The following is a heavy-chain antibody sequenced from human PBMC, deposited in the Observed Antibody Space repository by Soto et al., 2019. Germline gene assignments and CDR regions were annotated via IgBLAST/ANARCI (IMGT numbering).Heavy chain of an antibody. CDR2: IYYSGST. V-gene: IGHV4-61*01. D-gene: IGHD6-13*01. Sequence: SETLSLTCTFSGGSVSSGSYYLSWIRQPPGKGLEWIGYIYYSGSTNYNPSLKSRVTISVDTSKNQFSLKLSSVTAADTAMYYCAKQLFYIAPAFDFWGQGTLVTVSS. J-gene: IGHJ4*02. CDR1: GGSVSSGSYY. CDR3: AKQLFYIAPAFDF.